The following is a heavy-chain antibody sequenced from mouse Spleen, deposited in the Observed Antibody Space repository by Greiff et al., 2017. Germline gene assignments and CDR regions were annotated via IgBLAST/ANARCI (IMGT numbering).Heavy chain of an antibody. CDR3: ARGSSYSYYFDY. CDR2: ISSGSSTI. CDR1: GFTFSDYG. Sequence: EVQLVESGGGLVKPGGSLKLSCAASGFTFSDYGMHWVRQAPEKGLEWVAYISSGSSTIYYADTVKGRFTISRDNAKHSLSLQMTSLRSEDTAMYYCARGSSYSYYFDYWGQGTTLTVSS. V-gene: IGHV5-17*01. J-gene: IGHJ2*01. D-gene: IGHD1-1*01.